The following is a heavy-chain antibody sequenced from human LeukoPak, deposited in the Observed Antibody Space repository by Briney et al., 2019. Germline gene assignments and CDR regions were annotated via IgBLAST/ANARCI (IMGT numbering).Heavy chain of an antibody. CDR2: IYYSGST. V-gene: IGHV4-39*07. Sequence: SETLSLTCTVSGGSISSYYWSWIRQPPGKGLEWIGSIYYSGSTYYNPSLKSRVTISVDTSKNQFSLKLSSVTAADTAVYYCARSPKKDTVTTGDTVWFDPWGQGTLVTVSS. CDR1: GGSISSYY. CDR3: ARSPKKDTVTTGDTVWFDP. J-gene: IGHJ5*02. D-gene: IGHD4-17*01.